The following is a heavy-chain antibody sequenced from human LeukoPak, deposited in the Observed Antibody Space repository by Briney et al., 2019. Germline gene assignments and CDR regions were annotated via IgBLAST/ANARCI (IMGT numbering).Heavy chain of an antibody. CDR3: VRDSNPEGFDI. V-gene: IGHV3-21*01. CDR2: ISTRSSFI. Sequence: PGRSLRLSCTASGFTFSNYTMNWVRQAPGKGLEWVSSISTRSSFIYYADSVKGRFTISRDNAKNSVYLQLNSLRVEDTAVYYCVRDSNPEGFDIWGQGTMVTVSS. J-gene: IGHJ3*02. CDR1: GFTFSNYT.